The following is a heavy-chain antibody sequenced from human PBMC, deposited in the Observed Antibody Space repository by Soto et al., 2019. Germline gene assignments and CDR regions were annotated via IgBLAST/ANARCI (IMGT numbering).Heavy chain of an antibody. CDR3: ARLGKYYQSLEP. V-gene: IGHV4-59*08. Sequence: SDILSLTCPVSVASFSVSDRRCIRQPPGKGLEWVGYIYYDGTARHNPSLKSRVTISLETSRSQFSLRLSSVSAADTAVYYCARLGKYYQSLEPWGPGTLVTVS. D-gene: IGHD2-2*01. CDR1: VASFSVSD. CDR2: IYYDGTA. J-gene: IGHJ5*02.